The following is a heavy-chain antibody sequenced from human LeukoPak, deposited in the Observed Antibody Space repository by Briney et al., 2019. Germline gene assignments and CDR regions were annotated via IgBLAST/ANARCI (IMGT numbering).Heavy chain of an antibody. D-gene: IGHD3-10*01. CDR2: IWYDGSNK. J-gene: IGHJ6*02. Sequence: GGSLRLSCAASGFTFSSYGMHWVRRAPGKGLEWVAVIWYDGSNKYYADSVKGRFTISRDNSKNTLYLQMNSLRAEDTAVYYCARGSFGIGGRYYYGMDVWGQGTTVTVSS. V-gene: IGHV3-33*01. CDR1: GFTFSSYG. CDR3: ARGSFGIGGRYYYGMDV.